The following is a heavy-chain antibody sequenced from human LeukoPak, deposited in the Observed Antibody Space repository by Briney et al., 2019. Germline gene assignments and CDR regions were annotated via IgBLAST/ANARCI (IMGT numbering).Heavy chain of an antibody. J-gene: IGHJ4*02. CDR3: ARVRSGWYSGYYFDY. CDR1: GGSISSSNW. Sequence: SETLSVTCAVSGGSISSSNWWSWVRPPPGKGLEWIGEIYHSGSTNYNPSLKSRVTISVDKSKNQFSLKLSSVTAADTAVYYCARVRSGWYSGYYFDYWGQGTLVTVSS. D-gene: IGHD6-19*01. V-gene: IGHV4-4*02. CDR2: IYHSGST.